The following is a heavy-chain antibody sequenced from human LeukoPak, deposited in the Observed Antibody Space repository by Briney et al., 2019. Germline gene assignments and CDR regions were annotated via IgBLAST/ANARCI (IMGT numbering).Heavy chain of an antibody. Sequence: GGSLRLSCAASGFTFSSYTMNWVRQAPGKGLEWVSSISGNSNYIYYADSVKGRFTISRDNAKDSLYLQMNSLRAEDTAVYYCARDATTVTINYWGQGTLVTVSS. D-gene: IGHD4-17*01. CDR1: GFTFSSYT. V-gene: IGHV3-21*01. CDR3: ARDATTVTINY. J-gene: IGHJ4*02. CDR2: ISGNSNYI.